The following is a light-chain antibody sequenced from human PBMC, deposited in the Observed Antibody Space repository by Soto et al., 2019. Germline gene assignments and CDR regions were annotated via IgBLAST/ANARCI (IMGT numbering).Light chain of an antibody. CDR2: SNN. J-gene: IGLJ2*01. CDR1: SSNIGSNT. V-gene: IGLV1-44*01. Sequence: QSVLTQPPSASGTPGQRVTISCSGSSSNIGSNTVNWYQQLPGTAPKLLIFSNNQRPSGVPDRFSGSKSGTSASLAISGLQSEDEADYYCATWDDSLDGPVFGEGTTLTVL. CDR3: ATWDDSLDGPV.